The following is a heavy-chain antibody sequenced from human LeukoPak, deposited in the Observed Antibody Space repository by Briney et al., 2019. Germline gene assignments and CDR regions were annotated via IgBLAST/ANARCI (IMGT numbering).Heavy chain of an antibody. D-gene: IGHD3-10*01. CDR2: INHSGRT. CDR3: ARGRRYYYGSGSRPNWFDP. CDR1: GGSFSGYY. V-gene: IGHV4-34*01. J-gene: IGHJ5*02. Sequence: SETLSLTCAVYGGSFSGYYWNWIRQPPGKGLEWIGEINHSGRTNYNPSLKSRVTISVDTSKNQFSLKLSSVTAADTAVYYCARGRRYYYGSGSRPNWFDPWGQGTLVTVSS.